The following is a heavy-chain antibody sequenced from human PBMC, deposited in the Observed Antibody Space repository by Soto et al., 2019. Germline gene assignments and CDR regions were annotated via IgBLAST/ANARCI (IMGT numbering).Heavy chain of an antibody. Sequence: QVQLVQSGAEVKKPGSSVKVSCKASGGTFSSYAISWVRQAPGQGLEWMGGIIPIYGTANYAQKFQGRVTITADESTSTADMELSSLRSEDTAVYYCATGPRYDYVWGSYRPDGGDDAFDIWGQGTMVTVSS. CDR3: ATGPRYDYVWGSYRPDGGDDAFDI. D-gene: IGHD3-16*02. CDR2: IIPIYGTA. J-gene: IGHJ3*02. V-gene: IGHV1-69*01. CDR1: GGTFSSYA.